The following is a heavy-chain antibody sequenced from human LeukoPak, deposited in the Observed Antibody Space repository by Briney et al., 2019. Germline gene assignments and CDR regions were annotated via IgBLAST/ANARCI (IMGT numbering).Heavy chain of an antibody. CDR1: GFTLSTYG. D-gene: IGHD1-7*01. Sequence: GGSLRLSCAASGFTLSTYGMHWVRQAPGKGLEWVAFTRYDGSTNFYTDSVKGRFTISRDNSKNTLYLQMSSLRAEDTAVYYCAKDGPRIGGITARYFDYWGQGTLVTVSS. CDR2: TRYDGSTN. CDR3: AKDGPRIGGITARYFDY. J-gene: IGHJ4*02. V-gene: IGHV3-30*02.